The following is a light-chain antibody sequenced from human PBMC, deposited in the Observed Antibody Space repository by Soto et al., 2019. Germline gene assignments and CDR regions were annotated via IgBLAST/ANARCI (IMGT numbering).Light chain of an antibody. CDR1: QSLLHSNGYNY. V-gene: IGKV2-28*01. J-gene: IGKJ4*01. CDR3: MQALQTPLS. CDR2: LGS. Sequence: DIVMTQSPLSLPVTPGEPASISCRSSQSLLHSNGYNYLDWYLQKPGQSPQLLIYLGSDRASGVTDRFSGSGSGTDFTLKISRVEAEDVGVYYCMQALQTPLSFGGGIKVDIK.